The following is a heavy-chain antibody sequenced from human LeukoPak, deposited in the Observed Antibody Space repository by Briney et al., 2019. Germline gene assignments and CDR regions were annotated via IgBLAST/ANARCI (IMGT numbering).Heavy chain of an antibody. CDR1: GGSISNYY. CDR2: IYHSEST. V-gene: IGHV4-59*08. D-gene: IGHD2-2*01. J-gene: IGHJ5*02. CDR3: ARLPAQNWFDP. Sequence: PSETLSLTCTVSGGSISNYYWSWIRQPPGKGLEWIGYIYHSESTYYNPSLKSRVTISVDTSKNQFSLKLSSVTAADTAVYYCARLPAQNWFDPWGQGSLRTVSS.